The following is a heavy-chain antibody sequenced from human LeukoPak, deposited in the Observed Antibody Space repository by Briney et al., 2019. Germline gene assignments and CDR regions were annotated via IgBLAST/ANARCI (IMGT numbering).Heavy chain of an antibody. CDR2: ISSSSSYI. Sequence: PGGSLRLSCAASGFTFSSYSMNWVRQAPGKGLEWVSSISSSSSYICYADSVKGRFTISRDSSKNTMYLQMNSLRTEDTAVYYCTREGMGTSFSAWFDPWGQGTLVTVSS. V-gene: IGHV3-21*01. CDR3: TREGMGTSFSAWFDP. CDR1: GFTFSSYS. D-gene: IGHD1-7*01. J-gene: IGHJ5*01.